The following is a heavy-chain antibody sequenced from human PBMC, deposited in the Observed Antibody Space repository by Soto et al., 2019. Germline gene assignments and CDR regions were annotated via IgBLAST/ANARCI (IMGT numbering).Heavy chain of an antibody. Sequence: GGSLRLSCAASGFTFSSYSMNWVRQAPGKGLEWVGRIKSKTDGGTTDYAAPVKGRFTISRDDSKNTLYLQMNSLKTEDTAVYYCTGDSSGYYPGRTYCYYYGMDVWGQGTTVTVSS. CDR2: IKSKTDGGTT. CDR3: TGDSSGYYPGRTYCYYYGMDV. V-gene: IGHV3-15*07. D-gene: IGHD3-22*01. CDR1: GFTFSSYS. J-gene: IGHJ6*02.